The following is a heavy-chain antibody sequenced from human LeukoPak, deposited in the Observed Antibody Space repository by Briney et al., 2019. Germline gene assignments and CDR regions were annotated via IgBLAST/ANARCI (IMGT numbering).Heavy chain of an antibody. CDR1: GYTFTGYY. Sequence: ASVKASCKASGYTFTGYYMHWVRQAPGQGLEWMGWINPNSGGTNYAQKFQGRVTITRDTSISTAYMELSRLRSDDTAVYYCARVLWELDAIDAFDIWGQGTMVTVSS. D-gene: IGHD1-26*01. J-gene: IGHJ3*02. V-gene: IGHV1-2*02. CDR3: ARVLWELDAIDAFDI. CDR2: INPNSGGT.